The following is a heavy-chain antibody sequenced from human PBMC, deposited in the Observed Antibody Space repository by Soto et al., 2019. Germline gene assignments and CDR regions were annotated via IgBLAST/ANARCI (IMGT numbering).Heavy chain of an antibody. Sequence: EVQLVESGGGLVQPGGSLKLSCAVSGFTFSSHAMNWVRQAPGKGLEWVAYIHGTRSIIYYADSVKGRFTISRDNAKNSLYLQMDSLRDEVTALYYCARDARNADYDYWGQGTLVTVSS. CDR3: ARDARNADYDY. CDR2: IHGTRSII. J-gene: IGHJ4*02. D-gene: IGHD3-16*01. V-gene: IGHV3-48*02. CDR1: GFTFSSHA.